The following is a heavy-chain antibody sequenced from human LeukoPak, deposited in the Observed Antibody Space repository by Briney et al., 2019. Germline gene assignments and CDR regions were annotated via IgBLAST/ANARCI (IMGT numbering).Heavy chain of an antibody. D-gene: IGHD3-16*01. CDR3: AREYMTPYFDY. Sequence: PGGSLRLSCAASGLTFSSYGMHWVRQAPGKGLEWVAVIWYDGSNKYYADSVKGRFTISRDNSKNTLYLQMNSLRAEDTAVYYCAREYMTPYFDYWGQGTLVTVSS. CDR1: GLTFSSYG. J-gene: IGHJ4*02. CDR2: IWYDGSNK. V-gene: IGHV3-33*01.